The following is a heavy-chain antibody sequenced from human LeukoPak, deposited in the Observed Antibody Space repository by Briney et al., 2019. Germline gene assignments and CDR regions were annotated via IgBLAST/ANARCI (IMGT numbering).Heavy chain of an antibody. V-gene: IGHV1-2*06. J-gene: IGHJ4*02. Sequence: ASVKVSCKASGYTFTGYYMHWVRQAPGQGLEWMGRINPNSGGTNYAQKFQGRVTMTRDTSISTAYMELSRLRSDDTAVYYCARDGYSYGYDYYFDYWGQGTLVTVSS. CDR3: ARDGYSYGYDYYFDY. CDR2: INPNSGGT. CDR1: GYTFTGYY. D-gene: IGHD5-18*01.